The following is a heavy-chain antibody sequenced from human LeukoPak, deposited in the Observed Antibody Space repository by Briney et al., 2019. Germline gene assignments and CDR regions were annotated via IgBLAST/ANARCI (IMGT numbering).Heavy chain of an antibody. CDR2: FSNSGTN. J-gene: IGHJ5*02. D-gene: IGHD2-2*02. V-gene: IGHV4-59*08. CDR3: ARLRLYLGDQPGWFDP. CDR1: GGSISDYY. Sequence: PSETLSLTCTVSGGSISDYYWSWIRQPPGKGLEWIGYFSNSGTNNYNPSLKSRVTISVDTSKNQFSLKLRSVTAADTAVYYCARLRLYLGDQPGWFDPWGQGTLVTVSS.